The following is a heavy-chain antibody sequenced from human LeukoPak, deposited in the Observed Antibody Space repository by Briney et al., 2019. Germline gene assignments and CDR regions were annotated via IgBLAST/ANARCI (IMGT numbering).Heavy chain of an antibody. D-gene: IGHD3-10*01. J-gene: IGHJ4*02. V-gene: IGHV5-51*01. Sequence: GESLKISCKGSGYSFTTYWIAWVRQMPGKGLEWMGIIYPGDSDTRYSPSFQGQPTISADKSISTAYLQWSSLKASDSAMYYCARSSGSYYKGLDFWGQGTLVTVSS. CDR1: GYSFTTYW. CDR2: IYPGDSDT. CDR3: ARSSGSYYKGLDF.